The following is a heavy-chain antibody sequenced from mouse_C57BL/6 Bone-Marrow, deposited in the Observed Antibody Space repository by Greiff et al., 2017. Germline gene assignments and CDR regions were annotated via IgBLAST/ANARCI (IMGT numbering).Heavy chain of an antibody. D-gene: IGHD1-1*01. V-gene: IGHV1-85*01. CDR2: LYPRDVST. CDR3: ARLEFDGSSGDWYFDV. J-gene: IGHJ1*03. Sequence: VQLQQSGPELVKPGASVKLSCKASGYTFTSYDINWVKPRPGQGLEWIGWLYPRDVSTKYNEKFTGKATLTVDTSSSTAYMELHSLTSEDSAVYFCARLEFDGSSGDWYFDVWGTGTTVTVSS. CDR1: GYTFTSYD.